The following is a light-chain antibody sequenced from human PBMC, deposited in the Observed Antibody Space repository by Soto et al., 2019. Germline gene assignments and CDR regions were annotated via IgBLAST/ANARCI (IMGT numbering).Light chain of an antibody. V-gene: IGLV3-21*04. Sequence: SYELTQPPSVSVAPGKTARITCGGNNIGSKSVHWSQQKPGQAPVLVIYYDSDRPSGIPERFSGSNSGNTATLTIRRVEAGDEADYYCQVWDSRSDHVVFGGGTKVTVL. CDR3: QVWDSRSDHVV. J-gene: IGLJ2*01. CDR2: YDS. CDR1: NIGSKS.